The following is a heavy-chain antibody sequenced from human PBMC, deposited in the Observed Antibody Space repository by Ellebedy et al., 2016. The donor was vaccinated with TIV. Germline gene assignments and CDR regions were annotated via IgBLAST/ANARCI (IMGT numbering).Heavy chain of an antibody. V-gene: IGHV1-69*13. D-gene: IGHD3-9*01. CDR3: ARTLRYFDRWDY. CDR2: IMPIFGTP. J-gene: IGHJ4*02. CDR1: GGTFSSYA. Sequence: AASVKVSCKASGGTFSSYAISWARQAPGQGLEWMGGIMPIFGTPNYAQKFQGRVTITADESTSTAYMELSSLRSEDTAVYYCARTLRYFDRWDYWGQGTLVTVSS.